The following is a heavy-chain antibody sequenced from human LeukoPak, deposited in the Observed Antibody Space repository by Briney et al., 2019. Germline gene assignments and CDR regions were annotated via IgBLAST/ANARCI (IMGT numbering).Heavy chain of an antibody. Sequence: SETLSLTCAVYGGSSSGYYWSWIRQPPGKGLEWIGEINHSGSTNYNPSLKSRVTISVDTSKNQFSLKLSSVTAADTAVYHCARGVTTVTYFDYWGQGTLVTVSS. V-gene: IGHV4-34*01. CDR1: GGSSSGYY. D-gene: IGHD4-11*01. CDR2: INHSGST. CDR3: ARGVTTVTYFDY. J-gene: IGHJ4*02.